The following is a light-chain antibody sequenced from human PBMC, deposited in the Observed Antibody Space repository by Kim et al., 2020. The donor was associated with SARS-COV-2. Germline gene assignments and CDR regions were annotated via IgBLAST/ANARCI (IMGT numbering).Light chain of an antibody. CDR2: NTN. CDR3: SAWDDSLNAVV. J-gene: IGLJ2*01. CDR1: RSNIGSNT. Sequence: QSVLTQPPSASGTPGQRVTISCSGTRSNIGSNTVNWYQQLPGTAPRLLIYNTNQRPSGVPDRFSGSKSGTSASLAISGLQSGDETDYYCSAWDDSLNAVVFGGGTQLTVL. V-gene: IGLV1-44*01.